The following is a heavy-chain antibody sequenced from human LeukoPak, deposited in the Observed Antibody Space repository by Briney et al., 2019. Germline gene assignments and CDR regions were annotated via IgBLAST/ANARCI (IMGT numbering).Heavy chain of an antibody. V-gene: IGHV3-74*01. J-gene: IGHJ6*03. CDR1: GFTFSSYW. Sequence: AGGSLRLSCAASGFTFSSYWMHWVRQAPGKGLVWVSRINSDGSSTSYADSVKGRFTISRDNAKNTLYLQMSSLRAEDTAVYYCARDRRDTYCSGGSCYFRYYYYMDVWGKGTTVTVSS. D-gene: IGHD2-15*01. CDR2: INSDGSST. CDR3: ARDRRDTYCSGGSCYFRYYYYMDV.